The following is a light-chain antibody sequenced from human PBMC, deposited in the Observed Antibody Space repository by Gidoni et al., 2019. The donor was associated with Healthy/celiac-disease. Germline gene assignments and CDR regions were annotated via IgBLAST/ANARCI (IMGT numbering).Light chain of an antibody. CDR3: QSYDSSLSGSVV. Sequence: QSVLTQPPSVSGAPGQRVTISCTGSRSNIGACYDLPWYQQLPGTAPKLLIYGNSNRPSGVPDRFPGSKSGTSASLAITGLQAEDEADYYCQSYDSSLSGSVVFGGGTKLTVL. J-gene: IGLJ2*01. V-gene: IGLV1-40*01. CDR1: RSNIGACYD. CDR2: GNS.